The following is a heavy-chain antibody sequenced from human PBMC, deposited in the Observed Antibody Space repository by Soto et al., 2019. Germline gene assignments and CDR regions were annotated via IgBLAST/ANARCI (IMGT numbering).Heavy chain of an antibody. CDR1: GYTFTSYD. V-gene: IGHV1-8*01. Sequence: ASVKVSCKASGYTFTSYDINWVRQATGQGLEWMGWMNPNSGNTGYAQKFQGRVTMTRNTSISTAYMELSSLRSEDTAVYYCARRRGVLRFYYYYYYMDVWGKGTTVTVSS. D-gene: IGHD3-3*01. CDR2: MNPNSGNT. CDR3: ARRRGVLRFYYYYYYMDV. J-gene: IGHJ6*03.